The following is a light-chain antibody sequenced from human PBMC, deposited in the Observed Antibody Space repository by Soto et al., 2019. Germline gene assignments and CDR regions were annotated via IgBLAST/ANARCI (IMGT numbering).Light chain of an antibody. J-gene: IGKJ3*01. V-gene: IGKV3-11*01. Sequence: EIVLTQSPATLSLSPVETATLSCRASESISDYLGWYQQKPGQAPRLLIYDASNRATGIPGRFSGSGSGTDFTLTISSLEPEDFAVYYCQQRSDWAFSFGPGTKVDLK. CDR1: ESISDY. CDR2: DAS. CDR3: QQRSDWAFS.